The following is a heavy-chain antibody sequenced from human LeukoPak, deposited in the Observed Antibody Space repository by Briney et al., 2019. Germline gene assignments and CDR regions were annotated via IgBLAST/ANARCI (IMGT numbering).Heavy chain of an antibody. D-gene: IGHD3-22*01. CDR3: ARLSYYYDSSAYYGLYYFDF. CDR1: GGSISTGSYY. CDR2: ISYSGST. V-gene: IGHV4-39*01. Sequence: PSETLSLTCTVSGGSISTGSYYWGWIRQPPGKGLEWIGSISYSGSTYYNPSLKSRATISVDTSKNQFSLKLSSVTAADTAVYYCARLSYYYDSSAYYGLYYFDFWGQGTLVTVSS. J-gene: IGHJ4*02.